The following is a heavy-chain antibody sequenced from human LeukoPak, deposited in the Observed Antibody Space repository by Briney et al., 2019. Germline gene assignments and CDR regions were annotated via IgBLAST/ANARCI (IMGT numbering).Heavy chain of an antibody. V-gene: IGHV3-30*02. J-gene: IGHJ4*02. CDR2: IRYDGSNK. Sequence: GGSLRLSCAASGFTFSNYEMNWVRQAPGKGLEWVAFIRYDGSNKYYADSVKGRFTISRDNSKNTLYLQMNSLRAEDTAVYYCAKEQLQRRTYTFDYWGQGTLVTVSS. CDR1: GFTFSNYE. CDR3: AKEQLQRRTYTFDY. D-gene: IGHD4-23*01.